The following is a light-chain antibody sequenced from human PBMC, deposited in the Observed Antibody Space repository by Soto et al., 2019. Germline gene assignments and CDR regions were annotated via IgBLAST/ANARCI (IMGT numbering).Light chain of an antibody. CDR2: DVS. Sequence: QSVLTQPASVSGSPGQSITISCTGTSSDVGGYNYVSLYQQHPGKAPKLMIYDVSNRPSGVSNRFSGSKSGNTASLTIFLLQADDEADYYCSSYTSSSTPCVFGTGTKVTVL. V-gene: IGLV2-14*01. CDR1: SSDVGGYNY. J-gene: IGLJ1*01. CDR3: SSYTSSSTPCV.